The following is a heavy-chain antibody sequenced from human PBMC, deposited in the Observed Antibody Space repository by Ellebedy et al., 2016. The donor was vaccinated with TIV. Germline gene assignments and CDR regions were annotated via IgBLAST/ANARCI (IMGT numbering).Heavy chain of an antibody. CDR3: VGEVGATNAFDN. V-gene: IGHV1-45*01. J-gene: IGHJ3*02. CDR1: AYAFTYRF. D-gene: IGHD1-26*01. Sequence: AASVKVSCKTTAYAFTYRFLHWVRQAPGQALEWMGWITPFNGDTNYAQRFQDRVTLTRDRTLSTAYMELSSLRSEDTAMYYCVGEVGATNAFDNWGQGTMVTVSS. CDR2: ITPFNGDT.